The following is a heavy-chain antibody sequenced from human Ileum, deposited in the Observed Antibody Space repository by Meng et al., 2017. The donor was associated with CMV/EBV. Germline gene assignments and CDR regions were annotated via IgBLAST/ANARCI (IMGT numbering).Heavy chain of an antibody. Sequence: TCTVSGDSISSGRYYWSWIRQHPGKGLEWVGYIHYSGSTFYNPSLKSRLTISIETSKNQFSLKVRSVTAADTAVYYCARAPDSDDFDYWGQGTLVTVSS. CDR3: ARAPDSDDFDY. CDR2: IHYSGST. J-gene: IGHJ4*02. D-gene: IGHD1-14*01. V-gene: IGHV4-31*03. CDR1: GDSISSGRYY.